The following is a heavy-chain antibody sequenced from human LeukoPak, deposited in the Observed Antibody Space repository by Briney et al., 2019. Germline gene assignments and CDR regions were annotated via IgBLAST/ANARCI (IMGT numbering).Heavy chain of an antibody. D-gene: IGHD3-22*01. Sequence: ASVKVSCKASGCTFTSYAMHWVRQAPGQRLEWMGWINAGNGNTKYSQKFQGRVTITRDTSASTAYMELSSLRSEDTAVYYCARGPPPYYYDSSGYSYYFDYWGQGTLVTVSS. J-gene: IGHJ4*02. V-gene: IGHV1-3*01. CDR2: INAGNGNT. CDR1: GCTFTSYA. CDR3: ARGPPPYYYDSSGYSYYFDY.